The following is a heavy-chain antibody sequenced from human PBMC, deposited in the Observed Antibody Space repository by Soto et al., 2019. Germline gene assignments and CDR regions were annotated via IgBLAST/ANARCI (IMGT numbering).Heavy chain of an antibody. CDR3: ARSRAVAGSYFFDY. D-gene: IGHD6-13*01. CDR1: EYTFTNYA. V-gene: IGHV1-3*01. CDR2: INAGNGNT. J-gene: IGHJ4*02. Sequence: ASVKVSCKASEYTFTNYAVHWVRQAPGQRLEWMGWINAGNGNTKYSQKFRGRVTITRDTSASTVYMELSSLTFEDTAVYYCARSRAVAGSYFFDYWGQGPLVTVSS.